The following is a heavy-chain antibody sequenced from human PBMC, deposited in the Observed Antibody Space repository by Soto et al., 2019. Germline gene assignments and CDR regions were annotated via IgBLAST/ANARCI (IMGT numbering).Heavy chain of an antibody. J-gene: IGHJ5*02. V-gene: IGHV4-4*07. CDR1: GGSISSYY. CDR2: IYTSGST. D-gene: IGHD3-22*01. Sequence: SETLSLTCTVSGGSISSYYWSWIRQPAGKGLEWIGRIYTSGSTNYNPSLKSRVTMSVDTSKNQFSLKLSSVTAADTAVYYCARDSMIVVMTEENWFDPWGQGTLVTVSS. CDR3: ARDSMIVVMTEENWFDP.